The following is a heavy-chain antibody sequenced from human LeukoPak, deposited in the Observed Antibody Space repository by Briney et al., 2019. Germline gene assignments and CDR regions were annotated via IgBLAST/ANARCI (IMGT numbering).Heavy chain of an antibody. CDR3: ARENQVRAFDI. J-gene: IGHJ3*02. Sequence: GGSLRLSCAASGFTFSSYAMHWVRQAPGKGLEWVAVISYDGSNKYYADSVKVRFTISRDNSKNTLYLQMNSLRAEDTAVYYCARENQVRAFDIWGQGTMVTVSS. CDR1: GFTFSSYA. CDR2: ISYDGSNK. V-gene: IGHV3-30-3*01.